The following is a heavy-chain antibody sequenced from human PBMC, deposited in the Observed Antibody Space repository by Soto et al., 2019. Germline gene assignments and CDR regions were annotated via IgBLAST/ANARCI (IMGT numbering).Heavy chain of an antibody. CDR2: IIPILGIA. CDR1: GGTYSSYT. D-gene: IGHD2-21*02. Sequence: QVQLVQSGAEVKKPGSSVKVSCKASGGTYSSYTISWVRQAPGQGLEWMGRIIPILGIANYAQKFQGRVTITADQSTSXXYMELSSLRSEDTAVYYCATLLLAYCGGDCPMADYWGQGTLVTVSS. V-gene: IGHV1-69*02. J-gene: IGHJ4*02. CDR3: ATLLLAYCGGDCPMADY.